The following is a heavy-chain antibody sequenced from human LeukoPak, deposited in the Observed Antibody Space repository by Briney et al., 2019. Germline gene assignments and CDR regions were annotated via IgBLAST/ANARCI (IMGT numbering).Heavy chain of an antibody. CDR3: AKAHSFASGTYYNGIWFDP. CDR2: FDPENGET. D-gene: IGHD3-10*01. J-gene: IGHJ5*02. V-gene: IGHV1-24*01. CDR1: GYILTEIS. Sequence: ASVKVSCKVTGYILTEISMHWVRQAPGKGLEWMGGFDPENGETIYAQKNQARVTMTEDTSTATAYMGLSSLRSEDTAVHYCAKAHSFASGTYYNGIWFDPWGQEPWSPSLQ.